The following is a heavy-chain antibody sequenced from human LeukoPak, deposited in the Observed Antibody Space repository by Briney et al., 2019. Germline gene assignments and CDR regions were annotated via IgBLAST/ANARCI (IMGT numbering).Heavy chain of an antibody. CDR1: GYTFTGYY. V-gene: IGHV1-2*02. J-gene: IGHJ4*02. CDR2: INPNSGGT. Sequence: ASVKVSCKASGYTFTGYYMHWVRQAPGQGLEWMGWINPNSGGTNYAQKFQGRVTMTRDTSISTAYMELSRLRSDDTAVYYCARDWVVRGVTTKSLDYWGQGTLVTVSS. CDR3: ARDWVVRGVTTKSLDY. D-gene: IGHD3-10*01.